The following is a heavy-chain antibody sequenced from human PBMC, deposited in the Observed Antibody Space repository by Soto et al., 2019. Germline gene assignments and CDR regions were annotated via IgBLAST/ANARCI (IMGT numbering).Heavy chain of an antibody. J-gene: IGHJ5*02. Sequence: EVQLLDSGGGLVQPGGSLRLSCAASGFTLTSFGMSWVRQAPGKGLEWVSSISASGTSMYYAKSVEGRFTISRDTSKNTLYLQMNSLRAEDTAVYYCAQRGDTTSWYWFDPCGQGTLVTVSS. CDR2: ISASGTSM. CDR3: AQRGDTTSWYWFDP. V-gene: IGHV3-23*01. D-gene: IGHD6-13*01. CDR1: GFTLTSFG.